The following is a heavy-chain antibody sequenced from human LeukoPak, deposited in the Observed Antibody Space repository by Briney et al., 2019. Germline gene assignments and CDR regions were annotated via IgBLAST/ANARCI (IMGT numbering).Heavy chain of an antibody. CDR3: ARLAPRYDYVWGSYRYPSHFDY. Sequence: SETLSLTCTVSGGSVSSGSYYWSWIRQPPGKGMEWIGYIYYSGSTNYNPSLKSRVTISVDTSKNQFSLKLSSVTAADTAVYYCARLAPRYDYVWGSYRYPSHFDYWGQGTLVTVSS. V-gene: IGHV4-61*01. CDR1: GGSVSSGSYY. CDR2: IYYSGST. D-gene: IGHD3-16*02. J-gene: IGHJ4*02.